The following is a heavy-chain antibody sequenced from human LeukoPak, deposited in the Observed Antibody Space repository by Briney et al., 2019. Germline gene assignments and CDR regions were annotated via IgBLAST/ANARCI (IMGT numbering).Heavy chain of an antibody. CDR2: TSYDGSNK. D-gene: IGHD3-22*01. V-gene: IGHV3-30*18. Sequence: PGGSLRLSCAASGFTFSSYGMHWVRQAPGKGLEWVAVTSYDGSNKYYADSVKGRFTISRDNSKNTLYLQMNSLRAEDTAVYYCAKDLSQVDYYDSSGALDYWGQGTLVTVSS. CDR3: AKDLSQVDYYDSSGALDY. J-gene: IGHJ4*02. CDR1: GFTFSSYG.